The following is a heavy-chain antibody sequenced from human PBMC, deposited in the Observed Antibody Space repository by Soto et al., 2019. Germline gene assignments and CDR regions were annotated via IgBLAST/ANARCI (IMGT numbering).Heavy chain of an antibody. J-gene: IGHJ4*02. CDR1: GLTFSVYY. V-gene: IGHV3-11*01. CDR2: ISGSGKTI. CDR3: ARDGGRGWDLDN. D-gene: IGHD6-19*01. Sequence: QVQLVESGGGLVRPGGSLRLSCAASGLTFSVYYMSWIRQAPGKGLEWVSHISGSGKTIYYADSVKGRFSISRDNAEKSLYLQMNSLRGEDTAVYYCARDGGRGWDLDNWGQGTLVTVSS.